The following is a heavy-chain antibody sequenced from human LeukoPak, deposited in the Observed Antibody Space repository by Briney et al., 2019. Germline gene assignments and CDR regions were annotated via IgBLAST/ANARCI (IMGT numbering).Heavy chain of an antibody. Sequence: GGSLRLSCAASGFTFDDYAMHWVRQAPGKGLEWVSGISWNSGSIGYADSVKGRFTISRDNAKNSLYLQMNSLRAEDMALYYCAKDGNYDILTGPFSYYMDVWGKGTTVTVSS. D-gene: IGHD3-9*01. J-gene: IGHJ6*03. CDR1: GFTFDDYA. V-gene: IGHV3-9*03. CDR2: ISWNSGSI. CDR3: AKDGNYDILTGPFSYYMDV.